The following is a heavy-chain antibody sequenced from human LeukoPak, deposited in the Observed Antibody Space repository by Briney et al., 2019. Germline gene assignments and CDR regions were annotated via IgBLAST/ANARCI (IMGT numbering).Heavy chain of an antibody. D-gene: IGHD3-10*01. CDR2: ISDSGGST. J-gene: IGHJ4*02. Sequence: GGSLRLSCAASGFTFSNYAMTWVRQAPGKGLEWVSGISDSGGSTYYADSVKGRFTISRDNSKNTLYLQMNSLRAEDTAVYYCAKSLSGGGYDFQYWGQGTLVTVSS. CDR1: GFTFSNYA. V-gene: IGHV3-23*01. CDR3: AKSLSGGGYDFQY.